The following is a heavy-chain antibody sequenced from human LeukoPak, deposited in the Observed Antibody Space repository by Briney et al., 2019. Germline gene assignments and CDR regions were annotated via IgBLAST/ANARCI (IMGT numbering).Heavy chain of an antibody. J-gene: IGHJ4*02. CDR1: GFTFSSYS. CDR2: ISSSSSYI. V-gene: IGHV3-21*04. Sequence: GGSLRLSCAASGFTFSSYSMNWVRQAPGKGLEWVSSISSSSSYIYYADSVKGRFTISRDNSKNTLYLQMNSLRAEGTAVYYCAKKRGRFLEWETDYWGQGTLVTVSS. D-gene: IGHD3-3*01. CDR3: AKKRGRFLEWETDY.